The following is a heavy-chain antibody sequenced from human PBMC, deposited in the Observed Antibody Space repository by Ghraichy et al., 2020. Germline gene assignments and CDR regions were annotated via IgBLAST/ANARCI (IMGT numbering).Heavy chain of an antibody. Sequence: ASVKVSCKISGYPLCATFMHFLRLCRLQLLERKGWIRPNSGDTNYAQKFQGRVTMTRDTSINTAYMELSSLRSDDTAVYYCASNSANYYGPDYWGQGTLVTVSS. J-gene: IGHJ4*02. CDR3: ASNSANYYGPDY. V-gene: IGHV1-2*02. CDR1: GYPLCATF. CDR2: IRPNSGDT. D-gene: IGHD1-26*01.